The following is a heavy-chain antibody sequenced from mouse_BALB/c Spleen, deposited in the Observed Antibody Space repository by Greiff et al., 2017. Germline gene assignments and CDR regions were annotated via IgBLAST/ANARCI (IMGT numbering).Heavy chain of an antibody. CDR2: IYPGNVNT. V-gene: IGHV1S56*01. CDR3: ASGNYDYGFAY. CDR1: GYTFTSYY. J-gene: IGHJ3*01. D-gene: IGHD2-4*01. Sequence: VQLQQSGPELVKPGASVRISCKASGYTFTSYYIHWVKQRPGQGLEWIGWIYPGNVNTKYNEKFKGKATLTADKSSSTAYMQLSSLTSEDSAVYFCASGNYDYGFAYWGQGTLVTVSA.